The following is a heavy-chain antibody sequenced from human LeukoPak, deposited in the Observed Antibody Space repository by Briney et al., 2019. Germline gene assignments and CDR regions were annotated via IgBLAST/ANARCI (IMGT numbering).Heavy chain of an antibody. CDR1: GYSISSGYY. D-gene: IGHD2-2*01. CDR2: IYYSGST. CDR3: ARTRGSTSWKNGMDV. Sequence: SETLSLTCTVSGYSISSGYYWGWIRQPPGKGLEWIGYIYYSGSTNYNPSLKSRVTISVDTSKNQFSLKLSSVTAADTAVYYCARTRGSTSWKNGMDVWGQGTTVTVSS. V-gene: IGHV4-38-2*02. J-gene: IGHJ6*02.